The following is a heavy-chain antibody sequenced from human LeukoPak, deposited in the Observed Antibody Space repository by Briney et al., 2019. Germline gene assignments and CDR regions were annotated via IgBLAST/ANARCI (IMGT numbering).Heavy chain of an antibody. CDR1: GFTFSSYA. V-gene: IGHV3-30-3*01. CDR3: ARDLTLYSYGSSVDY. CDR2: ISYDGSNK. J-gene: IGHJ4*02. Sequence: GGSLRLSCAASGFTFSSYAMRWVRQAPGKWLEWVAVISYDGSNKYYADSVKGRFTISRDNSKNTLYLQMNSLRAEDTAVYYCARDLTLYSYGSSVDYWGQGTLVTVSS. D-gene: IGHD5-18*01.